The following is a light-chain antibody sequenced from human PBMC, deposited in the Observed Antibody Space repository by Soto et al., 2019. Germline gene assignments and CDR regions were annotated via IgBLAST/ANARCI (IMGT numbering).Light chain of an antibody. CDR2: RND. J-gene: IGLJ7*01. Sequence: QSVLTQPPTASGTPGQRVTISCSGSRSNIGSNYVYWYQQVPGTAPKLLIYRNDQRPSGVPDRFSGSKSGTSASLAISGLRSEHEADYYCVAWDDSLSGGVFGGGTQLTVL. CDR3: VAWDDSLSGGV. CDR1: RSNIGSNY. V-gene: IGLV1-47*01.